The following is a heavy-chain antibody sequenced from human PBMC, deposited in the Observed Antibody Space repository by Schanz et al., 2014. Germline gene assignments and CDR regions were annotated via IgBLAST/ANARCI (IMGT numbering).Heavy chain of an antibody. D-gene: IGHD3-10*01. CDR1: GLTFSSYA. J-gene: IGHJ3*02. V-gene: IGHV3-23*01. CDR2: ISGSGGST. CDR3: AKGRFGELSAFDI. Sequence: EGQLLEPGGGLVQPGGSLRLSCAASGLTFSSYAMSWVRQAPGKGLEWVAAISGSGGSTYYADSVKGRFTISRDNSKNTLYLQMDSLRAEDTAVYYCAKGRFGELSAFDIWGQGTMVTVSS.